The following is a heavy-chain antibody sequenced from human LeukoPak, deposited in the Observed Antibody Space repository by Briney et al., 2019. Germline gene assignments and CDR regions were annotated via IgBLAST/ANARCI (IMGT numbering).Heavy chain of an antibody. CDR1: GFTFSSYE. V-gene: IGHV3-48*03. CDR3: ARGYSSGWYGDY. J-gene: IGHJ4*02. D-gene: IGHD6-19*01. CDR2: ISSSDSTI. Sequence: GGSLRLSCAASGFTFSSYEMNWVRQAPGKGLEWVSYISSSDSTIYYADSVKGRFTISRDNAKNSLYLQMNSLRAEDTAVYYCARGYSSGWYGDYWGQGTLVTVSS.